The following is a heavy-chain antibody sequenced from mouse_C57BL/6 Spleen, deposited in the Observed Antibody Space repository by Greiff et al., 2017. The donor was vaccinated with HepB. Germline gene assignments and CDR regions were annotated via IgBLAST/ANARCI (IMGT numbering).Heavy chain of an antibody. CDR3: ARQGSYYFDY. CDR1: GYSFTGYY. CDR2: INPSTGGT. V-gene: IGHV1-42*01. J-gene: IGHJ2*01. Sequence: EVKLVESGPELVKPGASVKISCKASGYSFTGYYMNWVKQSPEKSLEWIGEINPSTGGTTYNQKFKAKATLTVDKSSSTAYMQLKSLTSEDSAVYYCARQGSYYFDYWGQGTTLTVSS.